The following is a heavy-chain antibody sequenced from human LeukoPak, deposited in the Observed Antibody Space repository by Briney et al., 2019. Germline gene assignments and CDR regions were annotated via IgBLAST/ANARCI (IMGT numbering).Heavy chain of an antibody. CDR3: ARGTYRSYYYGMDV. CDR1: GGSISGYY. Sequence: SETLSLTCTVSGGSISGYYWSWIRQPPGKGLEWIGYIYYSGSTNYNPSLKSRVTISVDTSKNQFSLKLSSVTAADTAVYYCARGTYRSYYYGMDVWGQGTTVTVSS. V-gene: IGHV4-59*08. CDR2: IYYSGST. D-gene: IGHD1-14*01. J-gene: IGHJ6*02.